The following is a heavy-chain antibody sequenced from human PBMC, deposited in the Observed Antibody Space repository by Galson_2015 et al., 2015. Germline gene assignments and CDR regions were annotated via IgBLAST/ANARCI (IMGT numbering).Heavy chain of an antibody. Sequence: SLRLSCAASGFTFSTYSMNWVRQAPGKGLEWISYIRSSGSTIYSADSVKGRFTIPRDNAKNSLYLQLNSLRDEDTAVYYCISRGLDYWGQGTLVTVSS. J-gene: IGHJ4*02. D-gene: IGHD3-3*02. CDR2: IRSSGSTI. V-gene: IGHV3-48*02. CDR1: GFTFSTYS. CDR3: ISRGLDY.